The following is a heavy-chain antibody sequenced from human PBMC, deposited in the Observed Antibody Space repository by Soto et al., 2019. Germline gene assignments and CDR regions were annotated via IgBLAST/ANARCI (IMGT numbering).Heavy chain of an antibody. V-gene: IGHV3-23*01. CDR1: GFTFSNAW. Sequence: TGGSLRLSCAASGFTFSNAWVSWVRQAPGKGLEWVSRISARGNTYYTDSVKGRFTISRDNSKNTLFLQMNSLRAEDTALYYCAKSTPGTNAAMDVWGQGTTVTVSS. CDR2: ISARGNT. CDR3: AKSTPGTNAAMDV. D-gene: IGHD6-13*01. J-gene: IGHJ6*02.